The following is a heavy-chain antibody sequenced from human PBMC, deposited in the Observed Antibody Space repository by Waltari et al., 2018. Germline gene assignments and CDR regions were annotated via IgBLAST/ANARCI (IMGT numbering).Heavy chain of an antibody. CDR2: INTDGKTT. V-gene: IGHV3-74*01. CDR1: GFTFSTYW. CDR3: VRAGYSNWDFDY. J-gene: IGHJ4*02. D-gene: IGHD5-12*01. Sequence: EVQLVESGGGLVQPGGSLRLSCVASGFTFSTYWMHWVRQAPGKGLVCVSHINTDGKTTNYAGSLMARFTISRDNAKKTLYLQMNSLRAEDTAVYYCVRAGYSNWDFDYWGQGALVTVSS.